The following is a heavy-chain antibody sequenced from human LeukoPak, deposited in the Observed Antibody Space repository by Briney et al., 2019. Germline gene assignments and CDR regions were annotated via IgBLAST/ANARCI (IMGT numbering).Heavy chain of an antibody. CDR1: GFIFSSYA. V-gene: IGHV3-33*01. D-gene: IGHD6-13*01. J-gene: IGHJ5*02. CDR3: ARGFAATGNPTCFDP. CDR2: IWNDGSNK. Sequence: GRSLRLSCAASGFIFSSYAMHWVRQAPGTGLEWVAVIWNDGSNKYYADSVKGRFTISRDNSMNTLYLQMNSLRAEDTAVYYCARGFAATGNPTCFDPWGQGTPVTVSS.